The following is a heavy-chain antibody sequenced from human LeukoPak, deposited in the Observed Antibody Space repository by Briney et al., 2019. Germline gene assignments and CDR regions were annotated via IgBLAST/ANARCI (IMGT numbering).Heavy chain of an antibody. CDR3: ARHESSVTTVWSYFDY. CDR2: IYYSGST. V-gene: IGHV4-39*01. J-gene: IGHJ4*02. CDR1: GGSISSSSYY. D-gene: IGHD4-17*01. Sequence: SETLSLTCTVSGGSISSSSYYWGWIRQPPGKGLEWIGSIYYSGSTYYNPSLRSRVPIFVDTSKNQFSLKLSSVTAADTAVYYCARHESSVTTVWSYFDYWGQGTLVTVSS.